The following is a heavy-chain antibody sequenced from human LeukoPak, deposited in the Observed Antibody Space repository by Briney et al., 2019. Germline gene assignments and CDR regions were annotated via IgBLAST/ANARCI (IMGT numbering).Heavy chain of an antibody. CDR2: INTNTGNP. V-gene: IGHV7-4-1*02. J-gene: IGHJ4*02. CDR3: ARLAVAGTVEDFDY. D-gene: IGHD6-19*01. CDR1: GYTFTSYA. Sequence: ASVKVSCKASGYTFTSYAMNWVRQAPGQGLEWMGWINTNTGNPTYAQGLTGRFVFSLDTSVSTTYLQISSLKAEDTAVYYCARLAVAGTVEDFDYWGQGTLVTVSS.